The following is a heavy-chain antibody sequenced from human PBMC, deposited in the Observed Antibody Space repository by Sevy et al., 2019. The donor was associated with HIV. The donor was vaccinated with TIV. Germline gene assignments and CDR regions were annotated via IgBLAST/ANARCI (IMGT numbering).Heavy chain of an antibody. CDR2: LSFGCGKI. J-gene: IGHJ4*02. V-gene: IGHV3-23*01. CDR1: GFTFNIYS. Sequence: GGSLRLSCAASGFTFNIYSMSWVRQTPGKGLEWVATLSFGCGKINHADSVKGRFTGSRDDSKNAVYLQMNNLGVEDTAIYYCAREGCTKPHDYWGQGTLVTVSS. D-gene: IGHD2-8*01. CDR3: AREGCTKPHDY.